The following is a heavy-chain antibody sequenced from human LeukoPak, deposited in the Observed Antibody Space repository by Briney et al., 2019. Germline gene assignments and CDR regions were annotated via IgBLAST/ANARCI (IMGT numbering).Heavy chain of an antibody. V-gene: IGHV3-7*05. D-gene: IGHD6-6*01. CDR2: IKQDGSEE. J-gene: IGHJ6*02. CDR3: ARDPYSSTWSYGMDV. CDR1: GFTFSSYW. Sequence: PGGSLRLSCAASGFTFSSYWLSWVRQAPGKGLEWVANIKQDGSEEVYVDSVKGRFTISRDNAKNSLFLQMNTLRAEDTAVYYSARDPYSSTWSYGMDVWGQGTTVTVSS.